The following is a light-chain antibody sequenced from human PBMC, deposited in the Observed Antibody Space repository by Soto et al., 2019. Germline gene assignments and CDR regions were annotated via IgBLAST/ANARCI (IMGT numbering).Light chain of an antibody. J-gene: IGKJ1*01. CDR2: KAS. V-gene: IGKV1-5*03. CDR1: QNIYTW. Sequence: DDQITQSPSTLSASVGDRVTITCRASQNIYTWLAWYQQKPGIAPKLLIHKASTLESGVPSRFSGSGFGTEFTITISGLQPEDSATYYCQQYDRYSTFGQGTKVDIK. CDR3: QQYDRYST.